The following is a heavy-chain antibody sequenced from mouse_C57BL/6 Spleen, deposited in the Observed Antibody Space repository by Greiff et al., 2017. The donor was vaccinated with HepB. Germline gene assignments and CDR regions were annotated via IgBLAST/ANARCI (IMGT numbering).Heavy chain of an antibody. CDR2: INPSSGYT. D-gene: IGHD2-13*01. Sequence: QVQLQQSGAELVRPGASVKMSCKASGYTFTSYTMHWVKQKPGQGLEWIGYINPSSGYTKYNQKFKDKATLTADKSSSTAYMQLSSLTSEDSAVYYCARWGLRYWYFDVWGTGTTVTVSS. J-gene: IGHJ1*03. CDR3: ARWGLRYWYFDV. CDR1: GYTFTSYT. V-gene: IGHV1-4*01.